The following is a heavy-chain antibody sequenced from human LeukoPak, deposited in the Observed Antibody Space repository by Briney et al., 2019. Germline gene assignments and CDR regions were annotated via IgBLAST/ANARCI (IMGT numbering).Heavy chain of an antibody. D-gene: IGHD3-22*01. Sequence: PGESLKISRKGSGYSFTSYWIGGVRQMPGKGLEWMGIIYPGDSDTSYSPSFQGQVTISADKSISTAYLQWSSLKASDTAMYYCARGNYDSSGYYSTPPHPDAFDIWGQGTMVTVSS. J-gene: IGHJ3*02. CDR1: GYSFTSYW. V-gene: IGHV5-51*01. CDR2: IYPGDSDT. CDR3: ARGNYDSSGYYSTPPHPDAFDI.